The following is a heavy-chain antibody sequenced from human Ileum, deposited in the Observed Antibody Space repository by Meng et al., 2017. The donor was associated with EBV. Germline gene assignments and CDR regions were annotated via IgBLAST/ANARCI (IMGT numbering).Heavy chain of an antibody. CDR1: VGSFNDYY. Sequence: VRLQHWGTGLLRPSESLSLPCAVYVGSFNDYYSTWLRQPPGKGLEWIGEIDQSGYTKFNPSLSSRATISRDTSNNQFSLRLNSVTAADTALYYCARYGRCNGNSFYCFDPWGQGTLVTVSS. V-gene: IGHV4-34*01. CDR2: IDQSGYT. D-gene: IGHD4-23*01. CDR3: ARYGRCNGNSFYCFDP. J-gene: IGHJ5*02.